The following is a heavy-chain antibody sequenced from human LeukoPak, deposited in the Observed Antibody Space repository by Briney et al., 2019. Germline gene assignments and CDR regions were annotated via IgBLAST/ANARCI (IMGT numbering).Heavy chain of an antibody. Sequence: PSETLSLTCTVSGGSISSGSYNWGWIRQPPGKGLEWIGSIYYSGKTYYNPSLKSRVSISLDTSKNQFSLKLSSVTAADTAVYYCARLSGYVVFDYWGQGTLVTVSS. V-gene: IGHV4-39*01. CDR2: IYYSGKT. D-gene: IGHD3-3*01. CDR1: GGSISSGSYN. CDR3: ARLSGYVVFDY. J-gene: IGHJ4*02.